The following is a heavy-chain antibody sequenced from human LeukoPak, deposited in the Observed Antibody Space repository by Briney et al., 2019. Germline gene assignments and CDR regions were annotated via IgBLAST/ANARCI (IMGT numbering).Heavy chain of an antibody. CDR3: ARGRGSYYDTTGGLDY. J-gene: IGHJ4*02. CDR1: GFAFSSSW. V-gene: IGHV3-53*01. Sequence: PGGSLRLSCAASGFAFSSSWMLWVRQAPGKGLEWVSVIYSGGSTFYADSVRGRFTISRDSSKNTVYLQMSSLRAEDTAVYYCARGRGSYYDTTGGLDYWGQGTLVTVSS. D-gene: IGHD3-22*01. CDR2: IYSGGST.